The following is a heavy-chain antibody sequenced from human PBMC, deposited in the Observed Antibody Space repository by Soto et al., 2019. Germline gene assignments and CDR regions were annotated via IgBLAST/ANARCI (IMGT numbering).Heavy chain of an antibody. CDR3: ARVFSGGSCSDY. J-gene: IGHJ4*02. Sequence: GSLRLSCAASGFTFSSYSMNWVRQAPGKGLEWVSSISSSSSYIYYADSVKGRFTISRDNAKNSLYLQMNSLRAEDTAVYYCARVFSGGSCSDYWGQGTLVTVSS. CDR1: GFTFSSYS. D-gene: IGHD2-15*01. V-gene: IGHV3-21*01. CDR2: ISSSSSYI.